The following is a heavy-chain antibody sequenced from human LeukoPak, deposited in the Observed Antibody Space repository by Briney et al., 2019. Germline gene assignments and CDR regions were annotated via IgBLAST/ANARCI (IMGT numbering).Heavy chain of an antibody. Sequence: ASVKVSCKASGYTFTGYYMHWARQAPGQGLEWMGWINPNSGGTNYAQKFQGRVTMTRDTSISTAYMELSRLRSDDTAVYYCARDSSGWYSYFDYWGQGTLVTVSS. V-gene: IGHV1-2*02. CDR1: GYTFTGYY. J-gene: IGHJ4*02. CDR2: INPNSGGT. D-gene: IGHD6-19*01. CDR3: ARDSSGWYSYFDY.